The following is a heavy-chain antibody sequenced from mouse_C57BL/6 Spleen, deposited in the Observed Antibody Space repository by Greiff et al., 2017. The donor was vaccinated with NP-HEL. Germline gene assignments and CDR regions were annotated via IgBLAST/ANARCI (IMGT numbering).Heavy chain of an antibody. Sequence: EVQLVESGGGLVKPGGSLKLSCAASGFTFSDYGMHWVRQAPEKGLEWVAYISSGSSTIYYADTVKGRFTISRDNAKNTLFLQMTSLRSEDTALYYGARKVYGGSLYWYFDVWGTGTTVTVAS. CDR3: ARKVYGGSLYWYFDV. J-gene: IGHJ1*03. V-gene: IGHV5-17*01. CDR2: ISSGSSTI. D-gene: IGHD1-1*01. CDR1: GFTFSDYG.